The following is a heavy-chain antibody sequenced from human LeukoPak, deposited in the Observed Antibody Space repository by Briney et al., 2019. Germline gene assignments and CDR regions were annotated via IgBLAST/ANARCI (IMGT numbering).Heavy chain of an antibody. J-gene: IGHJ4*02. CDR3: ATGYCTSTTRYRSRFDY. Sequence: GGSLRLSCAASGFTFSSYWMSWVRQAPGKGLEWVANIKQDGSEKYYVDSVKGRFTISRDNAKNSLYLQINNLRAEDTAVFYCATGYCTSTTRYRSRFDYWGQGTLVTVSS. V-gene: IGHV3-7*01. D-gene: IGHD2-2*01. CDR2: IKQDGSEK. CDR1: GFTFSSYW.